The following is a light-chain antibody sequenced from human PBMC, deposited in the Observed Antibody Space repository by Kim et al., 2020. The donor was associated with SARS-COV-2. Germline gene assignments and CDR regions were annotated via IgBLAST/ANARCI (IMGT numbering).Light chain of an antibody. CDR1: QSVSSNY. V-gene: IGKV3-20*01. J-gene: IGKJ1*01. Sequence: SPGERATLSCRASQSVSSNYLAWYQQKPGQAPRLLMYGASSRATGIPDRFSGSGSGTDFTLTISRLEPEDFAVYHCQQYGRSPWTFGQGTKVDIK. CDR2: GAS. CDR3: QQYGRSPWT.